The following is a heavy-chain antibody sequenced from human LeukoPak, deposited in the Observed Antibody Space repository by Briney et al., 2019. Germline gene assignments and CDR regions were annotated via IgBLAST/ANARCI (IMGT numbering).Heavy chain of an antibody. J-gene: IGHJ4*02. CDR3: ARQIGYSYGYFDY. CDR1: GGSFSGYY. CDR2: INHSGST. D-gene: IGHD5-18*01. Sequence: SETLSLTCAVYGGSFSGYYWSWIRQPPGKGLEWIGEINHSGSTNYNPSLKSRVTISVDTSKNQFSLKLSSLTAADTAVYYCARQIGYSYGYFDYWGQGTLVTVSS. V-gene: IGHV4-34*01.